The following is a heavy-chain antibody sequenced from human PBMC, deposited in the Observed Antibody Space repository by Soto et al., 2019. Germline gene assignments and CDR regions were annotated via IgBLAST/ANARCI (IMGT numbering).Heavy chain of an antibody. V-gene: IGHV1-18*01. Sequence: QVQLVQSGAEVKKPGASVKVSCKASGYTFTSYGISWVRQAPGQGLEWMGWISAYNGNTNYAQKLQGRVTMTTDTSTSTAYMELRSMRSDDTAVYDCARVYVEGGGGVNGWSGSPYGMDVWGQGTTVTVSS. J-gene: IGHJ6*02. CDR1: GYTFTSYG. D-gene: IGHD3-10*01. CDR3: ARVYVEGGGGVNGWSGSPYGMDV. CDR2: ISAYNGNT.